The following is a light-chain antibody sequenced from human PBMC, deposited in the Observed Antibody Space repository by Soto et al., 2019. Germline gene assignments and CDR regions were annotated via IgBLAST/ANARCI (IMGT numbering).Light chain of an antibody. CDR3: QQYGYSLLT. CDR2: HAS. CDR1: QSISSSY. Sequence: EKVLTQSPGTLSLSPGERATLSCRASQSISSSYLAWYQQKPGQTPRLLIYHASNRATGIPDRFSGSGSGTDFTLTISRLEPEDFAVYYCQQYGYSLLTFGGGTKVDIK. V-gene: IGKV3-20*01. J-gene: IGKJ4*01.